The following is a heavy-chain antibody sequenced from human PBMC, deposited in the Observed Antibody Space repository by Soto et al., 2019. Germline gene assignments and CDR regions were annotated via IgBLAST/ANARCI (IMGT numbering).Heavy chain of an antibody. Sequence: QVQLQESGPGLVKPSETLSLTCTVSGGSISSYYWSWIRQPPGKGLEWIGYIYYSGSTNYNPSLKSRVTISVDTSKNQFSLKLSSVTAADTAVYYCASLPSGSYGDYWGQGTLVTVSS. J-gene: IGHJ4*02. V-gene: IGHV4-59*08. CDR3: ASLPSGSYGDY. CDR1: GGSISSYY. D-gene: IGHD1-26*01. CDR2: IYYSGST.